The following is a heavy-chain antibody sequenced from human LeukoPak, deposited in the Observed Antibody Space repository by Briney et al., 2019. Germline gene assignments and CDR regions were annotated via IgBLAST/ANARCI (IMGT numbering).Heavy chain of an antibody. J-gene: IGHJ4*02. CDR3: AREPTLITIFGVGSFDY. CDR2: INPNSGGT. CDR1: GYTFTGYY. V-gene: IGHV1-2*02. Sequence: ASVKVSCKASGYTFTGYYMHWVRQAPGQGLEWMGWINPNSGGTNYAQEFQGRVTMTRDTSISTAYMELSRLRSDDTAVYYCAREPTLITIFGVGSFDYWGQGTLVTVSS. D-gene: IGHD3-3*01.